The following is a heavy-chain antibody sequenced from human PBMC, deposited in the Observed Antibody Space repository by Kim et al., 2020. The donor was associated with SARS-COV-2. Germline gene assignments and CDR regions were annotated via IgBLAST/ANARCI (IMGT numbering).Heavy chain of an antibody. D-gene: IGHD3-9*01. V-gene: IGHV4-39*01. CDR2: IYYSGST. J-gene: IGHJ5*02. Sequence: SETLSLTCTVSGGSISSSSYYWGWIRQPPGKGLEWIGSIYYSGSTYYNPSLKSRVTISVDTSKNQFSLKLSSVTAADTAVYYCARLSGHFDWLLSVEGGNWFDPWGQGTLVTVSS. CDR3: ARLSGHFDWLLSVEGGNWFDP. CDR1: GGSISSSSYY.